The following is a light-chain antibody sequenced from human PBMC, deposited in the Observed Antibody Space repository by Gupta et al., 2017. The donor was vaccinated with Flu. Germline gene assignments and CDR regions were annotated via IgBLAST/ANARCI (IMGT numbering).Light chain of an antibody. Sequence: EIVLTQSPATLSLSPGARATLPCRASQSVSSYLAWYQQKPGQAPRLLIYDISYRAPGIPARFSGSGSGTDFTLTISSLAPEDFAVYFCQQGSNWLWTFGQGTKVEI. J-gene: IGKJ1*01. V-gene: IGKV3-11*01. CDR3: QQGSNWLWT. CDR1: QSVSSY. CDR2: DIS.